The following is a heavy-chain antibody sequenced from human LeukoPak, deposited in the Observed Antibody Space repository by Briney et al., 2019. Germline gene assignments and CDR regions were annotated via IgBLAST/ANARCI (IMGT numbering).Heavy chain of an antibody. CDR3: ARGLRSDY. CDR2: MNPNSGRR. D-gene: IGHD3-16*02. CDR1: GYIFSNYD. J-gene: IGHJ4*02. V-gene: IGHV1-8*01. Sequence: ASVKVSCKVSGYIFSNYDINWVRQAPGHGLEWMGWMNPNSGRRVYAQKFQGRVTMTRNSSINTAYMELTSLRSDDRAVYYCARGLRSDYWGQGTLVTVSS.